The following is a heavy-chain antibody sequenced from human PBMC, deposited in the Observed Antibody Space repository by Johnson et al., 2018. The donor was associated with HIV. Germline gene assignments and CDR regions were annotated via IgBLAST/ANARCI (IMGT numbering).Heavy chain of an antibody. V-gene: IGHV3-9*01. CDR2: ISWNSGSI. Sequence: QLVESGGGLVQPGRSLRLSCAASGFTFDDYAMHWVRQAPGKGLEWVSGISWNSGSIGYADSVKGRFTISRDNAKNSLYLQMNSLRAEDTALYYCAKDTGAAGTRGYAFDIWGQGTMVTVSS. CDR3: AKDTGAAGTRGYAFDI. CDR1: GFTFDDYA. D-gene: IGHD6-13*01. J-gene: IGHJ3*02.